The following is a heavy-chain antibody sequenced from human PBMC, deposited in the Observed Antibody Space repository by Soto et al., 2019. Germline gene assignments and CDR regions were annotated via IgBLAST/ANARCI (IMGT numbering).Heavy chain of an antibody. D-gene: IGHD3-3*01. CDR1: GYAFTSYY. J-gene: IGHJ6*02. CDR2: INPSGGST. CDR3: ARDLRGESYYYGMDV. V-gene: IGHV1-46*01. Sequence: ASGKVSFTGSGYAFTSYYMHWVRQAPGQGLEWMGIINPSGGSTSYAQKFQGRVTMTRDTSTSTVYMELSSLRSEDTAVYYCARDLRGESYYYGMDVWGQGTTLTVSS.